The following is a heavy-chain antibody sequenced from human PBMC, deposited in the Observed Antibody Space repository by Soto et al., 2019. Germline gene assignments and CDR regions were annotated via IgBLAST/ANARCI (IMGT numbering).Heavy chain of an antibody. Sequence: GASVKVSCKASGYTFTSYAMHWVRQAPGQRLEWMGWINAGNGNTKYSQKFQGRVTITRDTSASTAYMELSSLRSEDTAVYYCASLSSSSEPWYYFNYWGQGTLVTVSS. CDR1: GYTFTSYA. CDR3: ASLSSSSEPWYYFNY. V-gene: IGHV1-3*01. D-gene: IGHD6-6*01. J-gene: IGHJ4*02. CDR2: INAGNGNT.